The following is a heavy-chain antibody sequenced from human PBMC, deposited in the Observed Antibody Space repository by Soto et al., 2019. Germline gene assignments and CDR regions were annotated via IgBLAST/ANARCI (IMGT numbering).Heavy chain of an antibody. CDR2: IYYSGST. J-gene: IGHJ5*02. Sequence: SETLSLTCTVSGGSISSYYWSWIRQPPGKGLEWIGYIYYSGSTNYNPSPKSRVTISVDTSKNQFSLKLSSVTAADTAVYYCARDHEYSSSSWFDPWGQGTLVTVSS. D-gene: IGHD6-6*01. CDR1: GGSISSYY. CDR3: ARDHEYSSSSWFDP. V-gene: IGHV4-59*01.